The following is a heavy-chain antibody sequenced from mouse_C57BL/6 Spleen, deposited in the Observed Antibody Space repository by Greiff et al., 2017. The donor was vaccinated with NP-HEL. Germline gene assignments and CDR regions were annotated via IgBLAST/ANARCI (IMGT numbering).Heavy chain of an antibody. J-gene: IGHJ4*01. D-gene: IGHD1-1*01. CDR1: GYSFTSGYY. Sequence: EVQVVESGPGLVKPSQSLSLTCSVTGYSFTSGYYWNWIRQFPGNKLEWMGYIRYDGSNNYNPYLKNRTSFTRDTSKNQFLLKLKSVATEDTATYYCARVLRRYAMDYWGQGTSVTVSS. CDR3: ARVLRRYAMDY. V-gene: IGHV3-6*01. CDR2: IRYDGSN.